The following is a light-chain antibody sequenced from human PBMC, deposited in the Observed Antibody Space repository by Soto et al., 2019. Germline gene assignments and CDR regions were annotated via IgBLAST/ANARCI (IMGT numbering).Light chain of an antibody. CDR1: ENVRTF. V-gene: IGKV3-11*01. CDR3: QQRSNWPT. J-gene: IGKJ1*01. CDR2: GAS. Sequence: EFVLTQSPATLSLSPGERATLSCRASENVRTFVDWYQQKPGQAPRLLIHGASNRATGILDRFSGSGSGTDFTLTISSLEPEDFAVYYCQQRSNWPTFGQGTKVDI.